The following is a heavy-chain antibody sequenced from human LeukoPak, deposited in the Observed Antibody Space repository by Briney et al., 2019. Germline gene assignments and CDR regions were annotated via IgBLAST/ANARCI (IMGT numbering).Heavy chain of an antibody. D-gene: IGHD3-10*01. V-gene: IGHV3-30*03. CDR1: GFTFSSYS. CDR2: ISYDGSNK. J-gene: IGHJ4*02. CDR3: ATDYYGSGSYHY. Sequence: GGSLRLSCAASGFTFSSYSMNWVRQAPGKGLEWVAVISYDGSNKYYADSVKGRFTISRDNSRNTLYLQMNSLRAEDTAVYYCATDYYGSGSYHYWGQGTLVTVSS.